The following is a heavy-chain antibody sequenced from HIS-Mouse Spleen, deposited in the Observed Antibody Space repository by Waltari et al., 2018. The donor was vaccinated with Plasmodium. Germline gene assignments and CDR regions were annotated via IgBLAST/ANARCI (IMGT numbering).Heavy chain of an antibody. CDR2: INHSGST. D-gene: IGHD1-26*01. Sequence: QVQLQQWGAGLLKPSETLSLTCAVYGGSFSGYYGSWIRQPPGQGLEWIGEINHSGSTNYNPSLKSRVTISVDTSKNQFSLKLSSVTAADTAVYYCARGGIVGATIDYWGQGTLVTVSS. V-gene: IGHV4-34*01. CDR1: GGSFSGYY. J-gene: IGHJ4*02. CDR3: ARGGIVGATIDY.